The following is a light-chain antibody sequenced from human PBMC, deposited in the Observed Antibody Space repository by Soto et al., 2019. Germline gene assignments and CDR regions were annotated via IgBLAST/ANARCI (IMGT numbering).Light chain of an antibody. Sequence: AIQLTQSPSSLSASVGDRVTITCRASQSISSYLNWYQQKPGKAPKLLIYDASSLESGVPSRFSGSGSGTDFTLTISSLQPEDSATYYCQQANSFPLTFGGGTKVDIK. CDR3: QQANSFPLT. CDR2: DAS. CDR1: QSISSY. V-gene: IGKV1-13*02. J-gene: IGKJ4*01.